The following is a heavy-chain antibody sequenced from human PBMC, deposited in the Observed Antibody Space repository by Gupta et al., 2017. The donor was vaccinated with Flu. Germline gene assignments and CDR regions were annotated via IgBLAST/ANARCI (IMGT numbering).Heavy chain of an antibody. CDR1: GFTFSSYE. CDR3: ARDRGRGYSYGPLYYGMDV. D-gene: IGHD5-18*01. CDR2: ISSSGSTI. J-gene: IGHJ6*02. Sequence: EVQLVEYGGGLVQPGGSLRLSCAASGFTFSSYEMNWVRQAPGKGLEWVSYISSSGSTIYYADSVKGRFTISRDNAKNSLYLQMNSLRAEDTAVYYCARDRGRGYSYGPLYYGMDVWGQGTTVTVSS. V-gene: IGHV3-48*03.